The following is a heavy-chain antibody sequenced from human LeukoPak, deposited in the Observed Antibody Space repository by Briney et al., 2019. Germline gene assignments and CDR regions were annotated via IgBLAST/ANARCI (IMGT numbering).Heavy chain of an antibody. V-gene: IGHV4-59*11. CDR1: GDSIGSHY. CDR3: ARDYYDSRGETFDI. J-gene: IGHJ3*02. Sequence: SETLSLTCTVSGDSIGSHYWSWIRQPPGKGLEWIGYIFYVGSTNYNPSLKSRVTISVDTSKNQFSLKLNSVTAADTAVYYCARDYYDSRGETFDIWGQGTMVTVSS. CDR2: IFYVGST. D-gene: IGHD3-22*01.